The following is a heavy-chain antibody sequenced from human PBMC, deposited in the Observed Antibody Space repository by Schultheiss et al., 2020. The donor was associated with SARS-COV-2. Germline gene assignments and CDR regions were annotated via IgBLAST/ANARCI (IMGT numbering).Heavy chain of an antibody. CDR3: ASPSYDFWSGYYTESFDY. V-gene: IGHV1-8*02. J-gene: IGHJ4*02. Sequence: ASVKVSCKASGYTFTGYYMHWVRQAAGHGLEWMGYMNPNSGHTGYAQQFQGRVTMTIDTSITTAYMELSNLRSDDTAIYYCASPSYDFWSGYYTESFDYWGQGTLVTVSS. D-gene: IGHD3-3*01. CDR2: MNPNSGHT. CDR1: GYTFTGYY.